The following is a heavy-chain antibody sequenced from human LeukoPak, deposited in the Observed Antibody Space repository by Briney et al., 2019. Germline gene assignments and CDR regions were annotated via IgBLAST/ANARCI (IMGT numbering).Heavy chain of an antibody. Sequence: SETLSLTCAVYGGTFSGYYWSWIRQPSGKGLEWIGEINHSGGSTNYNPSLKSRVTISVDTSKNQFSLKVSSVTAADTAVYYCARRPYSSSWPFNYWGQGTVVTVSS. CDR1: GGTFSGYY. J-gene: IGHJ4*02. CDR2: INHSGGST. CDR3: ARRPYSSSWPFNY. D-gene: IGHD6-13*01. V-gene: IGHV4-34*01.